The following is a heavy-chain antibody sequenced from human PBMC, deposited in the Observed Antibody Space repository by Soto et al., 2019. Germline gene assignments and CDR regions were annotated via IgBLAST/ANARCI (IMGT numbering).Heavy chain of an antibody. Sequence: SETLSLTCGVYGGSFRNYYWIWVRQPPGKGLEWIGEVNHSGEATYNSSLQSRITISLDTSNNQFSLKLSSVTAADTAVYYCAREPGRSSSWLNWFDPWGQGTLVTVSS. V-gene: IGHV4-34*10. CDR2: VNHSGEA. D-gene: IGHD6-13*01. CDR1: GGSFRNYY. CDR3: AREPGRSSSWLNWFDP. J-gene: IGHJ5*02.